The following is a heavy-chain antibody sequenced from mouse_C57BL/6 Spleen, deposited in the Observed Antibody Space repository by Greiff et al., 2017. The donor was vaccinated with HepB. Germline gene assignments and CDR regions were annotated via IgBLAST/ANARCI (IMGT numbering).Heavy chain of an antibody. J-gene: IGHJ2*01. Sequence: VQLQQSGAELVKPGASVKLSCKASGYTFTSYWMQWVKQRPGQGLEWIGEIDPSDSYTNYNQKFKGKATLTVDTSSSTAYMQLSSLTSEDSAVYYCARETYFDYWGQGTTLTVSS. CDR2: IDPSDSYT. CDR1: GYTFTSYW. CDR3: ARETYFDY. V-gene: IGHV1-50*01.